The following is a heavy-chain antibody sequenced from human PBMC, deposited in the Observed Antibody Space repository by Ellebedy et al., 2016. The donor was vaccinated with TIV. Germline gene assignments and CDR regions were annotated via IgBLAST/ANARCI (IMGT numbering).Heavy chain of an antibody. CDR3: ATDEGIY. Sequence: GESLKISCAASGFTFSRYWMSWVRQAPGKGLEWVANIKPGGNEKFYLGSVVGRFTITRDNANNSLYLQMDSLRAEDTAVYYCATDEGIYWGQGTLVTVSS. J-gene: IGHJ4*02. CDR2: IKPGGNEK. V-gene: IGHV3-7*03. CDR1: GFTFSRYW. D-gene: IGHD3-10*01.